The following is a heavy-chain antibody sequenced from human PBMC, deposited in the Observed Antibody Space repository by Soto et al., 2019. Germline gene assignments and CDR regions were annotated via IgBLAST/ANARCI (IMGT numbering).Heavy chain of an antibody. Sequence: GGSLGLSCAASGFTFSSYGMHWVRQAPGKGLEWVAVISYDGSNKYYADSVKGRLTISRDNSKNTLYLQMNSLRAEDTAVYYCAKEGYYYDSSGYRFDYWGQGTLVTVSS. CDR3: AKEGYYYDSSGYRFDY. CDR2: ISYDGSNK. J-gene: IGHJ4*02. V-gene: IGHV3-30*18. D-gene: IGHD3-22*01. CDR1: GFTFSSYG.